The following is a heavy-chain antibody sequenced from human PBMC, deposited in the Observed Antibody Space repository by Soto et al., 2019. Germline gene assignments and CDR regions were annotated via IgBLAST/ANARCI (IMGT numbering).Heavy chain of an antibody. D-gene: IGHD1-1*01. CDR3: AKEGPITNWYFDY. Sequence: QVPLVESEGGVVQPGRSLRLSCAASGFTFSNYGMHWVRQAPGKGLEWVTVISYDGNVAYYADSVKGRFTSSRDNSKTPLYLQMNSLRTEDTAVYYCAKEGPITNWYFDYWGQGTLVTVSS. J-gene: IGHJ4*02. CDR1: GFTFSNYG. CDR2: ISYDGNVA. V-gene: IGHV3-30*18.